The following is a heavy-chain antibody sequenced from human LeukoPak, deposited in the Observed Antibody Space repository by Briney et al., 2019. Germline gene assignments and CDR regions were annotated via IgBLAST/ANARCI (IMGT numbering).Heavy chain of an antibody. V-gene: IGHV3-53*01. D-gene: IGHD3-22*01. J-gene: IGHJ3*02. Sequence: GGSLRLSCAASRFTVSSNYMSWVRQAPGKGLEWVSVIYSGGSTYYADSVKGRFTISRDNSKNTLYLQMNSLRAEDTAVYYCARMRWLLRAFDIWGQGTMVTVSS. CDR3: ARMRWLLRAFDI. CDR2: IYSGGST. CDR1: RFTVSSNY.